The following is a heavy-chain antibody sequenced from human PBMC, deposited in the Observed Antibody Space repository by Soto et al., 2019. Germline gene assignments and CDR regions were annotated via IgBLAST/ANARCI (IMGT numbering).Heavy chain of an antibody. CDR3: ARRSGNDPFDI. CDR1: GFTFSDYY. J-gene: IGHJ3*02. CDR2: ISSSSGYT. V-gene: IGHV3-11*05. Sequence: QVQLVESGGGLVKPGGSLRLSCAASGFTFSDYYMNWIRQAPGKGLEWVSYISSSSGYTNYADSVKGRFTISRDNARNSVYLKINSLRAEAAAVYYCARRSGNDPFDIGGQGTMVTVS. D-gene: IGHD3-10*01.